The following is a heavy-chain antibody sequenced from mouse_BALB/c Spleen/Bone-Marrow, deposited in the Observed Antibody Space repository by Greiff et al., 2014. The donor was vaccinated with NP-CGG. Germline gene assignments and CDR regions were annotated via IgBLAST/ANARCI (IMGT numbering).Heavy chain of an antibody. Sequence: VQLQQSGAELVRPGSSVKISCKASGYAFSNYGVNWVKQRPGQGLEWIGQIYPGDGDTNYNGKFKGRVTLTADKSSSTAYMQLSSLTSEDSAVYFCASVYDYGRGYAMDYWGQGTSVTVSS. CDR1: GYAFSNYG. J-gene: IGHJ4*01. V-gene: IGHV1-80*01. D-gene: IGHD2-4*01. CDR3: ASVYDYGRGYAMDY. CDR2: IYPGDGDT.